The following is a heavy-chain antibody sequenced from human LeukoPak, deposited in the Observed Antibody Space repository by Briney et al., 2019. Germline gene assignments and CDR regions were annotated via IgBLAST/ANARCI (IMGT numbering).Heavy chain of an antibody. J-gene: IGHJ2*01. Sequence: GGSLRLSCAASGFTVSSNYMSWVRQAPGKGLEWVSYISSSGSTIYYADSVKGRFTISRDNAKNSLYLQMNSLRAEDTAVYYCASRYNNWYFDLWGRGTLVTVSS. V-gene: IGHV3-11*04. D-gene: IGHD3-16*02. CDR2: ISSSGSTI. CDR3: ASRYNNWYFDL. CDR1: GFTVSSNY.